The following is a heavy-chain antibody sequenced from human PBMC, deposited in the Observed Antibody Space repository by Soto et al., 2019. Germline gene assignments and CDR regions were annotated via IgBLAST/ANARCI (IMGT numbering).Heavy chain of an antibody. V-gene: IGHV3-30*18. J-gene: IGHJ4*02. Sequence: QVQLVESGGGVVQHGRSLRLSCADSGFTFSSYGMHWVRQAPGKGLEWLAVISYDGSNTHYADSVKGRFTVSRDNSKNMLYLQMNSLRVEDTAVYYCVKDTYYHDTSGYYVFDYWGQGTLVTVSS. CDR1: GFTFSSYG. CDR2: ISYDGSNT. D-gene: IGHD3-22*01. CDR3: VKDTYYHDTSGYYVFDY.